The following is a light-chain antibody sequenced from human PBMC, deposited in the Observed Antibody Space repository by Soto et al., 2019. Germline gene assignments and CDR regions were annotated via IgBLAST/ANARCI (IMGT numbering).Light chain of an antibody. J-gene: IGLJ1*01. CDR3: ISHTGVNTRV. Sequence: QSALTQPASVSGSPGQSIAISCTGTSSDVGSYDYVSWYQQHPDKAPKLMIYEVTQRTSGVSNRFSGSKSGNTASLTISGLQAEDEADYYCISHTGVNTRVFGTGTELTVL. V-gene: IGLV2-14*01. CDR2: EVT. CDR1: SSDVGSYDY.